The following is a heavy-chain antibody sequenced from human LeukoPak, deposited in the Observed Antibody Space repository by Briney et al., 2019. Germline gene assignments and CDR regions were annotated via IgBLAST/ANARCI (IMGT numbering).Heavy chain of an antibody. J-gene: IGHJ4*02. V-gene: IGHV1-69*01. D-gene: IGHD2-15*01. CDR3: ARDLKAYCSGGSCYRLDY. Sequence: SVKVSCKPSAGSFSSYAINWVRQDPGQGLEWMGWIIPIFGTANYAQKCQGRVTITADESTSTAYMELSSLRSEDTAVYYCARDLKAYCSGGSCYRLDYWGQGTLVTVSS. CDR2: IIPIFGTA. CDR1: AGSFSSYA.